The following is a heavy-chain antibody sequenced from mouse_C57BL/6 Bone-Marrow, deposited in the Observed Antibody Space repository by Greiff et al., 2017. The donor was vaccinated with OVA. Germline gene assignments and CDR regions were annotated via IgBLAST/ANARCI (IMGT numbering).Heavy chain of an antibody. CDR1: GYTFTSYD. CDR3: ARPGRDPYYARDY. Sequence: QVQLQQSGPELVKPGASVKLSCKASGYTFTSYDINWVQQGPGQGLEWIGWICPIDGSTKYNEKFKGKATLTVDTANSNTYMELHSLTSGDSAVDICARPGRDPYYARDYWGQGTSVTVSS. D-gene: IGHD1-1*01. V-gene: IGHV1-85*01. J-gene: IGHJ4*01. CDR2: ICPIDGST.